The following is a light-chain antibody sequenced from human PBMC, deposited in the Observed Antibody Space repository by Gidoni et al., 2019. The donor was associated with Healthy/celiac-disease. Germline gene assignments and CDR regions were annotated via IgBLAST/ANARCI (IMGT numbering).Light chain of an antibody. V-gene: IGKV1-39*01. Sequence: IQMTQSPSSLSASVGDRVTITCRASQSISSYLNWYQQKPGKAPKLLIYAASSLQSGVPSRVSGSGSGTDFTLTISSLQPEDFATYYCQQSYSTPGTFGQGTKVEIK. CDR3: QQSYSTPGT. J-gene: IGKJ1*01. CDR1: QSISSY. CDR2: AAS.